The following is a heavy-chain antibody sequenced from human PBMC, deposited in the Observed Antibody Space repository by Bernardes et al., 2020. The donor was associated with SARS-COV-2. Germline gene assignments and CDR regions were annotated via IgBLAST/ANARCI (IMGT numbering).Heavy chain of an antibody. CDR1: GYDFVDYW. Sequence: GESLKSSCQGSGYDFVDYWIGWVRQTPGRGLEWMGFVYPGDSDTRYSPSFQGQVTISVDKSTSTAYLQWTSLKASDTAMYFCARQMRPASVSHWYFDLWGRGTLVTVSS. V-gene: IGHV5-51*01. CDR2: VYPGDSDT. CDR3: ARQMRPASVSHWYFDL. J-gene: IGHJ2*01.